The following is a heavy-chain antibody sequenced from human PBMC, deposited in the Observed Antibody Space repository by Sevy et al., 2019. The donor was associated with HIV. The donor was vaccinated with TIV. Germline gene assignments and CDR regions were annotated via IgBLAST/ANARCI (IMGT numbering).Heavy chain of an antibody. V-gene: IGHV4-59*08. CDR1: GGSISSYY. CDR2: IYYSGST. Sequence: SEILSLTCTVSGGSISSYYWSWIRQPPGKGLEWVGYIYYSGSTNYNPSLKSRVTISVDTSKNQFSLKLSSVTAADTAVYIYARHVPTYYYDSSGFDYWGQGTLVTVSS. D-gene: IGHD3-22*01. J-gene: IGHJ4*02. CDR3: ARHVPTYYYDSSGFDY.